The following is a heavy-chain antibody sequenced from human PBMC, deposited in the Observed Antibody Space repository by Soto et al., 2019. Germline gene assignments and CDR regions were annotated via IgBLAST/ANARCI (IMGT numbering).Heavy chain of an antibody. CDR3: ARSQYSSSWYPFDY. J-gene: IGHJ4*02. CDR2: IYYDGSNK. CDR1: GFTFSSYG. Sequence: QVQLVESGGGVVQPGRSLRLSCAASGFTFSSYGMHWVRQAPGKGLEWVAVIYYDGSNKYYADSVKGRFTISRDNSKNTRYLQRNRLRAEDTAVFYCARSQYSSSWYPFDYWGQGTLVTVSS. D-gene: IGHD6-13*01. V-gene: IGHV3-33*01.